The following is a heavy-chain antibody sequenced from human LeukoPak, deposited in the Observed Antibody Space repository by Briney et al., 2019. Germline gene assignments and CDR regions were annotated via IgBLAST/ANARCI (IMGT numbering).Heavy chain of an antibody. D-gene: IGHD3-16*01. Sequence: ASVKVSCKASGYTFTSYGISWVRQAPGQGLEWMGWISAYNGNTNYAQKFQGRVTMTRDTSISTAYMELSRLRSDGTAVYYCARGSGFRLGAFDIWGQGTMVTVSS. J-gene: IGHJ3*02. V-gene: IGHV1-18*01. CDR2: ISAYNGNT. CDR1: GYTFTSYG. CDR3: ARGSGFRLGAFDI.